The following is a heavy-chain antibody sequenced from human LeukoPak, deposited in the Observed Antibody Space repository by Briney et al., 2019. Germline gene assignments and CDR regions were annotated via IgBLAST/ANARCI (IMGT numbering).Heavy chain of an antibody. Sequence: SETLSLTCTVSGGSISSYYWSWIRQPPGKGLEWIGYIYYSGNTNYNPSLKSRVTISVDTSKNQFSLKLSSVPAADTAVYYCARDNRGAFDIWGQGTMVTVS. CDR3: ARDNRGAFDI. D-gene: IGHD1-14*01. CDR1: GGSISSYY. V-gene: IGHV4-59*01. CDR2: IYYSGNT. J-gene: IGHJ3*02.